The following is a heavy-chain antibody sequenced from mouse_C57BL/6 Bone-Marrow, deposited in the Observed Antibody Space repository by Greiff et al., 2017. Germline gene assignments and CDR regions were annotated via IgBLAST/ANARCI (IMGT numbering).Heavy chain of an antibody. V-gene: IGHV1-81*01. CDR2: IYPGSGNT. Sequence: QVQLKQSGAELARPGASVTLSCKASGYTFTGYGISWVKQRTVHGLEWIGAIYPGSGNTYYNEKFKGKAILTAAKSSSTAYMELRSLTSEDSAVYFCARFPGSCGAYWGQGTLVTVSA. J-gene: IGHJ3*01. CDR1: GYTFTGYG. CDR3: ARFPGSCGAY. D-gene: IGHD2-2*01.